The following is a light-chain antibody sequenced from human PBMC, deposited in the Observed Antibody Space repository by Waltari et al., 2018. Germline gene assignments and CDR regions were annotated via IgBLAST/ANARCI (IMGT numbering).Light chain of an antibody. CDR3: ATWDDSLGGYVV. CDR2: RDE. V-gene: IGLV1-47*01. CDR1: SSNIGRNY. Sequence: SVLTQPPTASGTPGQRVTISCSGSSSNIGRNYVYWYQKVPGTAPKLLLYRDEQRPSVVPDRFSVSKSGTSASLAISGLRSEDEAEYYCATWDDSLGGYVVFGGGTKLTVL. J-gene: IGLJ2*01.